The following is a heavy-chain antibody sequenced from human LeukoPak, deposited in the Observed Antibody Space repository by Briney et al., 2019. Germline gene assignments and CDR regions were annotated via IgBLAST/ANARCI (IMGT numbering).Heavy chain of an antibody. Sequence: ASVKVSCKVSGYTLTELSMHWVRRAPGKGLEWRGGFHPEDGETIYAQKFQGRVTMTEDTSTDTAYMELSSLRSEDTAVYYCATDRTYSSGWYVSYYFDYWGQGTLVTVSS. CDR3: ATDRTYSSGWYVSYYFDY. CDR1: GYTLTELS. D-gene: IGHD6-19*01. V-gene: IGHV1-24*01. CDR2: FHPEDGET. J-gene: IGHJ4*02.